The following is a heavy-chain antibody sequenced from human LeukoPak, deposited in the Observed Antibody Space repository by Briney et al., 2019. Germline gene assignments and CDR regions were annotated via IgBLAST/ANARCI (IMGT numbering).Heavy chain of an antibody. Sequence: GASVKVSCMVSGYTLTELSMHWVRQAPGKGLEWMGGFDPEDGETIYAQKFQGRVTMTEDTSTDTAYMELSSLRSEDTAVYYCATRTPYYDSSGGYYFDYWGQGALVTVSS. D-gene: IGHD3-22*01. CDR3: ATRTPYYDSSGGYYFDY. J-gene: IGHJ4*02. CDR1: GYTLTELS. CDR2: FDPEDGET. V-gene: IGHV1-24*01.